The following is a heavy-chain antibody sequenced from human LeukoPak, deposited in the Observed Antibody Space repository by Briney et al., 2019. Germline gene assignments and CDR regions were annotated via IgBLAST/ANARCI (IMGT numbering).Heavy chain of an antibody. D-gene: IGHD3-3*01. V-gene: IGHV1-2*02. CDR2: INPNSGGT. CDR3: ARESGISWATDY. J-gene: IGHJ4*02. CDR1: GYTFTGYY. Sequence: ASVKVSCKASGYTFTGYYMHLVRQAPGQGLEWMGWINPNSGGTNYAQKFQGRVTMTRDTSISTAYMELSRLRSDDTAVYYCARESGISWATDYWGQGPWSPSPQ.